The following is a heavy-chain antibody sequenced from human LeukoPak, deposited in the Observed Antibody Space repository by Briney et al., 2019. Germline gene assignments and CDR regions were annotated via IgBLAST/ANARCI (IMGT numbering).Heavy chain of an antibody. CDR3: ARDRYSSSPGDY. D-gene: IGHD6-6*01. J-gene: IGHJ4*02. CDR2: INPNSGGT. CDR1: GYTFTGYY. V-gene: IGHV1-2*04. Sequence: ASVKVSCKASGYTFTGYYMHWVRQAPGQGLEWMGWINPNSGGTNYAQKFQGWVTMTRDTSISTAYMELSRLRSDDTAVYYCARDRYSSSPGDYWGQGTLVTVSS.